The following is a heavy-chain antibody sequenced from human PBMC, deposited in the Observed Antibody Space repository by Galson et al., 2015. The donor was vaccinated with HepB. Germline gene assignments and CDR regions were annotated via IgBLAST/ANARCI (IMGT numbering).Heavy chain of an antibody. D-gene: IGHD2-2*01. V-gene: IGHV1-2*02. CDR2: INPNSGGT. CDR3: ARVLRQRGVVVPAARRAEYFQH. J-gene: IGHJ1*01. CDR1: GYTFTGYY. Sequence: QSGAEVKKPGESLRISCKASGYTFTGYYMHWVRQAPGQGLEWMGWINPNSGGTNYAQKFQGRVTMTRDTSISTAYMELSRLRSDDTAVYYCARVLRQRGVVVPAARRAEYFQHWGQGTLVTVSS.